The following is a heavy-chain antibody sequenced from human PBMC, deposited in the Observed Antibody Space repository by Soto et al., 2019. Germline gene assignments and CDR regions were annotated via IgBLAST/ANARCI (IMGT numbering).Heavy chain of an antibody. J-gene: IGHJ5*02. CDR3: ARGGSIVVVPAARDNWFDP. D-gene: IGHD2-2*01. CDR1: GYTFTSYD. Sequence: ASVKVSCKASGYTFTSYDINWVRQATGQGLEWMGWMNPNSGNTGYAQKFQGRVTMTRNTSISTAYMELSSLRSEDTAVYYCARGGSIVVVPAARDNWFDPWGQGTLVTVSS. CDR2: MNPNSGNT. V-gene: IGHV1-8*01.